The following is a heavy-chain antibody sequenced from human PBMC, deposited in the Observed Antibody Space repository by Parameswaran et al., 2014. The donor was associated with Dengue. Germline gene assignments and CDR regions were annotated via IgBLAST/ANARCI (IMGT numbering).Heavy chain of an antibody. J-gene: IGHJ4*02. CDR1: GFIFSGYE. D-gene: IGHD3-16*01. CDR3: ARGYGLGELY. V-gene: IGHV3-48*03. Sequence: GSLRLSCAASGFIFSGYEMNWVRQAPGKGLEWVSYISSTSSTIYYADSVKGRFTISRDNAKNSLYLQMNSLRADDTAVYYCARGYGLGELYWGQGALVTVSS. CDR2: ISSTSSTI.